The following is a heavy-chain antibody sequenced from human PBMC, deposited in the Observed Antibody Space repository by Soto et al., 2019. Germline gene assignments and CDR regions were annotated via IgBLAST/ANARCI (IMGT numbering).Heavy chain of an antibody. CDR1: RCIXTAYF. D-gene: IGHD1-1*01. CDR3: ASHDPGARFDP. Sequence: SXKIYCVAPRCIXTAYFMHLVRQAPGQGLEWIGWINTNNGATHYGLSFQGRVTMTRQKSISTAYMELSSMRSDDTAVYYCASHDPGARFDPWGQGTLGTVS. CDR2: INTNNGAT. V-gene: IGHV1-2*02. J-gene: IGHJ5*02.